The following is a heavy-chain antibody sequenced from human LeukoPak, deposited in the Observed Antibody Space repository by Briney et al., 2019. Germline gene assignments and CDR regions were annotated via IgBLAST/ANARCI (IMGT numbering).Heavy chain of an antibody. D-gene: IGHD6-13*01. Sequence: ASVKVSCKASGYTFTGYYMHWVRQAPGQGPEWMGWINPNSGGTNYAQKFQGRVTMTRDTSISTAYMELSRLRSDDTAVYYCARGIRVAAAGTKSLDYWGQGTLVTVSS. CDR1: GYTFTGYY. J-gene: IGHJ4*02. CDR3: ARGIRVAAAGTKSLDY. V-gene: IGHV1-2*02. CDR2: INPNSGGT.